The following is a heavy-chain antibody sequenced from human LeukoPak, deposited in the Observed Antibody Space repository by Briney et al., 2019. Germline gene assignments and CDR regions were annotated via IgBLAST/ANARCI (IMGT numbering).Heavy chain of an antibody. CDR1: GFTFSSYG. Sequence: PGRSLRLSCAASGFTFSSYGMHWVRQAPGKGLEWVAVIWYDGSNKYYADSVKGRFTISRDNSKNTLYLQMNSLRAKDTAVYYCARARDGDYLDYWGQGTLVTVSS. CDR3: ARARDGDYLDY. V-gene: IGHV3-33*01. CDR2: IWYDGSNK. J-gene: IGHJ4*02. D-gene: IGHD4-17*01.